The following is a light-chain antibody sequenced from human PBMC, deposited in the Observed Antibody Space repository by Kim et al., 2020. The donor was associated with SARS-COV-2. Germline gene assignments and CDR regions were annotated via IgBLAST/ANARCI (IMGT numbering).Light chain of an antibody. J-gene: IGLJ3*02. CDR1: TGVVTSSHF. CDR2: DTS. CDR3: FLVHNRVAV. Sequence: QAVVTQEPSLTVSPGGTVTLTCGSSTGVVTSSHFPYWFQQKPGQAPRTLIYDTSRKHSSTPARFSGSLLGDKAALSLSGAQPEDEADYYCFLVHNRVAVFGGGTQLTVL. V-gene: IGLV7-46*01.